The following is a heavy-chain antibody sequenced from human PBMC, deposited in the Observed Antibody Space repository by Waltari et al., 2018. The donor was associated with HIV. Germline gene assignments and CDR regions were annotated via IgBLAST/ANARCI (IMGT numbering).Heavy chain of an antibody. J-gene: IGHJ5*02. D-gene: IGHD1-26*01. CDR3: ARGTTYAVGWFDP. CDR2: ISYIGST. Sequence: QEQLQESDPGLVKPSQTLSLTCTVSGGSIRSGGYYWSWIRQLPGKGLEWIGYISYIGSTFYNPSLRSRVTMSVDTSKNQFSLKLTSVTAADTAVYYCARGTTYAVGWFDPWGQGTQVTVSS. CDR1: GGSIRSGGYY. V-gene: IGHV4-31*03.